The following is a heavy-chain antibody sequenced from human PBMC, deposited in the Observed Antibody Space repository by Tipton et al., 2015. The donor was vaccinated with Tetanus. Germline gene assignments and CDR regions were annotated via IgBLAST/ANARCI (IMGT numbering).Heavy chain of an antibody. Sequence: TLSLTCTVSGDSLVRGGYYWTWIRHLPGKGLEWIGYIYHTGAAHYNPSLKSRVTLSVDMSKNQFFLKMISMTAADTAVYLCARDFGSNHNWFDPWGQGTPVTVSS. J-gene: IGHJ5*02. D-gene: IGHD6-13*01. CDR2: IYHTGAA. CDR3: ARDFGSNHNWFDP. V-gene: IGHV4-31*03. CDR1: GDSLVRGGYY.